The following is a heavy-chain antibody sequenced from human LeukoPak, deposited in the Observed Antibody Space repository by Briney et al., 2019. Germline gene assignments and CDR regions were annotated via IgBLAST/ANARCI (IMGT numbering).Heavy chain of an antibody. CDR1: GFTFSSYG. Sequence: GRSLRLSCAASGFTFSSYGMHWVRQAPGKGLEWVAVISYDGSNKYYADSVKGRFTISRDNSKNTLYLQMNSLRAEDTAVYYCAKPPRDIVVVVAATGNAFDIWGQGTMVTVSS. D-gene: IGHD2-15*01. CDR3: AKPPRDIVVVVAATGNAFDI. J-gene: IGHJ3*02. V-gene: IGHV3-30*18. CDR2: ISYDGSNK.